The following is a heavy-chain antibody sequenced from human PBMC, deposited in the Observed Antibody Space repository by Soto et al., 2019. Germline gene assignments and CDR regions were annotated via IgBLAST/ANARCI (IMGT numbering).Heavy chain of an antibody. D-gene: IGHD3-22*01. J-gene: IGHJ6*02. V-gene: IGHV4-4*02. CDR3: AREGVTYYYDSSGYGGMDV. CDR2: IYHSGST. CDR1: GGSISSSNW. Sequence: QVQLQESGPGLVKPSGTLSLTCAVSGGSISSSNWWSWVRQPPGKGLEWIGEIYHSGSTNYNPSPKSRVTISVDKYKNQFSLKLSSVTAADTAVYYCAREGVTYYYDSSGYGGMDVWGQGTTVTVSS.